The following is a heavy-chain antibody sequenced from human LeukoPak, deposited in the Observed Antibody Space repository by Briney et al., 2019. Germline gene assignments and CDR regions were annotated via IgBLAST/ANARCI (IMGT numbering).Heavy chain of an antibody. V-gene: IGHV3-7*01. J-gene: IGHJ6*02. D-gene: IGHD4-17*01. CDR3: ARDLLTTGNYYFGMDV. Sequence: TGGSLRLSCAASGFTFSSYWMSWVRQAPGKGLEWVANIKQDGSEKYYVDSVKGRFTVSRDNAKKSVYLQMNNLRDEDTAMYYCARDLLTTGNYYFGMDVWGQGTTVTVSS. CDR2: IKQDGSEK. CDR1: GFTFSSYW.